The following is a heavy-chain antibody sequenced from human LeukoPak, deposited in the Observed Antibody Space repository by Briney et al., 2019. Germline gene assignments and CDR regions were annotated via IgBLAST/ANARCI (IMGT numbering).Heavy chain of an antibody. Sequence: GGSLRLSCAASGFTFSSYSMNWVRPAPGKGLEWVSYISTSSTTIHYADSVKGRFTISRDNSKNTLYLQMNSLRAEDTAVYYCAKDSVKDAFDIWGQGTMVTVSS. D-gene: IGHD3-10*01. J-gene: IGHJ3*02. CDR1: GFTFSSYS. CDR2: ISTSSTTI. V-gene: IGHV3-48*01. CDR3: AKDSVKDAFDI.